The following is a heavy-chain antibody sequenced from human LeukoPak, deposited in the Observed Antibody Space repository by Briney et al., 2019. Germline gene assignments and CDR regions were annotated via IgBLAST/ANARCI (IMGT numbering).Heavy chain of an antibody. V-gene: IGHV4-39*07. Sequence: SETLSLTCTVSGGSISSSSYYWGWIRQPPGKGLEWIGSIYYSGSTYYNPSLKSRVTISVDTSKNQFSLKLSSVTAADTAVYYCAREQTPAAGDAFDIWGQGTMVTVSS. D-gene: IGHD6-13*01. CDR2: IYYSGST. CDR1: GGSISSSSYY. J-gene: IGHJ3*02. CDR3: AREQTPAAGDAFDI.